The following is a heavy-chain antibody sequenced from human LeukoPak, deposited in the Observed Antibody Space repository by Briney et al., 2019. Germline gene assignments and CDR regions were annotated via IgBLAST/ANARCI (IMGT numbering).Heavy chain of an antibody. V-gene: IGHV6-1*01. D-gene: IGHD5-18*01. CDR2: TYYKSKWKN. Sequence: SQTLSLTCAISGDSVSSNSAAWNWIRQSPSRGLEWLGRTYYKSKWKNDYAVSVKGRITINPDTSKNQLSLQVNSVTPEDTAVYYCAGSLDTAIFYWGQGTLVTVSS. J-gene: IGHJ4*02. CDR3: AGSLDTAIFY. CDR1: GDSVSSNSAA.